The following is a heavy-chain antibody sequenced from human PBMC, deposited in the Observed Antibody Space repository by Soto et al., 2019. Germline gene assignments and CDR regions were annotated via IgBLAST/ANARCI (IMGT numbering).Heavy chain of an antibody. Sequence: GGSLRLSCAASGFTFSSYSMNWVRQAPGKGLEWVSYISSSSSTIYYADSVKGRFTISRDNAKNSLYLQMNSLRAEDTAVYYCARDPIAAAAGWGFRDWFDPWGQGTLVTVSS. V-gene: IGHV3-48*01. CDR1: GFTFSSYS. D-gene: IGHD6-13*01. CDR2: ISSSSSTI. CDR3: ARDPIAAAAGWGFRDWFDP. J-gene: IGHJ5*02.